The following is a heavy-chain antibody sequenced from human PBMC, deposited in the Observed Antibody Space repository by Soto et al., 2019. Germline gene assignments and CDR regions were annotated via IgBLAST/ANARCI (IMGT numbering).Heavy chain of an antibody. CDR2: ISSSGEST. CDR1: GFIFTTYA. Sequence: GGSLRLSCATSGFIFTTYAMNWVRQAPGKGLEWVSAISSSGESTFYAESVRGRFTISRDNSLNTLYLQMRSLRPEDTAVYYCAHPRGYGVFDAVDIWGQGTMVTVPS. D-gene: IGHD4-17*01. V-gene: IGHV3-23*01. CDR3: AHPRGYGVFDAVDI. J-gene: IGHJ3*02.